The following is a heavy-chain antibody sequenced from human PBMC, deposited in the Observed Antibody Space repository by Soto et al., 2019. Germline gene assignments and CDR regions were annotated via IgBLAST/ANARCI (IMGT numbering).Heavy chain of an antibody. Sequence: GASVKVSCKASGYTFTSYGISWVRQAPGQGLEWMGWISAYNGNTNYAQKLQGRVTMTTDTSTSTAYMELRSLRSDDTAVYYCARVRYYDSSGYYIPDAFDIWGQGTMVT. V-gene: IGHV1-18*01. CDR1: GYTFTSYG. J-gene: IGHJ3*02. D-gene: IGHD3-22*01. CDR3: ARVRYYDSSGYYIPDAFDI. CDR2: ISAYNGNT.